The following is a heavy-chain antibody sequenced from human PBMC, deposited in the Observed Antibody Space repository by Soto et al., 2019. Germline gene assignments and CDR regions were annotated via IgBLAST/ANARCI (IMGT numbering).Heavy chain of an antibody. CDR1: GYTFTSYG. D-gene: IGHD2-2*01. CDR2: ISAYNGNT. J-gene: IGHJ4*02. Sequence: GASVKVSCKASGYTFTSYGISWVRQAPGQGLEWMGWISAYNGNTNYAQKLQGRVTMTTDTSTSTAYMELRSLRSDDTAVYYFARIILGYCSSTSCYVLMLDYWGQGTLVTVSS. CDR3: ARIILGYCSSTSCYVLMLDY. V-gene: IGHV1-18*01.